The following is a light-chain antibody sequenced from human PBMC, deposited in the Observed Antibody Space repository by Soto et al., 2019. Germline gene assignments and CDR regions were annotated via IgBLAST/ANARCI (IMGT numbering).Light chain of an antibody. V-gene: IGKV3-20*01. CDR1: QTVSSTY. CDR3: QQYGSSST. J-gene: IGKJ2*01. Sequence: EIVLTQSPGTLSLSPEGRATLSCRASQTVSSTYLAWYQQKPGQAPRLLIYGASNRATGIPDRFSGSGSGTDFTLTINGLEPEDFAVYYCQQYGSSSTFGQGTKLEIK. CDR2: GAS.